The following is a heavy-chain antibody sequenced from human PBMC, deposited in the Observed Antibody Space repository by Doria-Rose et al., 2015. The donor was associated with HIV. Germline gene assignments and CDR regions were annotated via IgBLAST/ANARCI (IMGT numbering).Heavy chain of an antibody. D-gene: IGHD6-13*01. J-gene: IGHJ4*02. V-gene: IGHV2-26*01. CDR2: IFSDDER. CDR3: ARIKSSRWYHKYYFDF. CDR1: GVSLSSPGMG. Sequence: SGPVLVKPTETLTLTCTVSGVSLSSPGMGVSWIRQPPGKALEWLANIFSDDERSYNTSLKSRLTISRGNSKSQVVLTMTDMDPVDTATYYCARIKSSRWYHKYYFDFWGQGTLVVVSA.